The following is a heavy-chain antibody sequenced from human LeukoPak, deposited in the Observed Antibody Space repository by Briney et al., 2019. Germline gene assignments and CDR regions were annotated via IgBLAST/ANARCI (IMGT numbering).Heavy chain of an antibody. CDR1: GFTFSNYW. J-gene: IGHJ6*02. CDR2: INSDGSST. CDR3: ARDYPDGYSSGWPPYYYGMDV. D-gene: IGHD6-19*01. V-gene: IGHV3-74*01. Sequence: AGGSLRLSCAASGFTFSNYWMHWVRQAPGKGLVWVSRINSDGSSTSYADSVKGRFTISRDNAKNTLYLQMNSLRAEDTAVYYCARDYPDGYSSGWPPYYYGMDVWGQGTTVTVSS.